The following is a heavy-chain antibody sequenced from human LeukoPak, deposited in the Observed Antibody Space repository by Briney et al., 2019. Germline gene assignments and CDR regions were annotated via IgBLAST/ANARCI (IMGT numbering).Heavy chain of an antibody. CDR2: INWNGGST. CDR1: GFTFDDYG. Sequence: PGGSLRLSCAASGFTFDDYGMSWVRQAPGKGLEWVSGINWNGGSTGYADSVKGRFTISRDNAKNSLYLQMNSLRAEDTALYYCAREYYDSSGPDLYYYYYMDVWGKGTTVTVSS. CDR3: AREYYDSSGPDLYYYYYMDV. J-gene: IGHJ6*03. V-gene: IGHV3-20*04. D-gene: IGHD3-22*01.